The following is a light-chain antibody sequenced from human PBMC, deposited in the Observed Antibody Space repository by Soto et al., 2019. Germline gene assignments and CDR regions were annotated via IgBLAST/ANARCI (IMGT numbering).Light chain of an antibody. V-gene: IGKV1-5*01. Sequence: DIQMTQSPSTLSASGGDRVTITCRSSQSISSWLAWYQQKPGKAPKLLIYDASSLESGVPSRFSGSGSGTEFTLTISSLQPDYFATYYCQQYNSYSRTFGQGTKVEIK. CDR2: DAS. CDR1: QSISSW. J-gene: IGKJ1*01. CDR3: QQYNSYSRT.